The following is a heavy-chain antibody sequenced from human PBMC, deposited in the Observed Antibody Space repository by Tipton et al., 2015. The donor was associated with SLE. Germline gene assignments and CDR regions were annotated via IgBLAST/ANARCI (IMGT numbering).Heavy chain of an antibody. CDR2: IKQDGSEK. Sequence: GSLRLSCAASGFTFSSYWMSWVRQAPGKGLEWVANIKQDGSEKYYVDSVKGRFTISRDNAKNSLYLQMNSLRAEDTAVYYCARGNQQLVDAFDIWGQGTMVTVSS. CDR1: GFTFSSYW. D-gene: IGHD6-6*01. CDR3: ARGNQQLVDAFDI. V-gene: IGHV3-7*01. J-gene: IGHJ3*02.